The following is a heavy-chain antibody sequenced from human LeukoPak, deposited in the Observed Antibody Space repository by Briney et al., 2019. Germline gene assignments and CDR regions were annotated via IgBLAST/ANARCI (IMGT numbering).Heavy chain of an antibody. V-gene: IGHV1-46*01. CDR1: GYTFTSYY. J-gene: IGHJ4*02. Sequence: ASAKVSCKASGYTFTSYYMHWVRQAAGQGLEWMGIINPSGGSTSYAQKFQGRVTMTRDTSTSTVYMELSSLRSEDTAVYYCARDPIGYSYGLFDWGQGTLVTVSS. D-gene: IGHD5-18*01. CDR3: ARDPIGYSYGLFD. CDR2: INPSGGST.